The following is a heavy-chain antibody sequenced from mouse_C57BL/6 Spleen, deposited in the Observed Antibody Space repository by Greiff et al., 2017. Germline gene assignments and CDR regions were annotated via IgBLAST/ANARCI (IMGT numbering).Heavy chain of an antibody. CDR2: ISYDGSST. J-gene: IGHJ2*01. Sequence: EVKLVESEGGLVQPGSSMKLSCTASGFTFSDYYMAWVRPVPEKGLEWVANISYDGSSTYYLDSLKSRFIISRDNAKNILYLQMSSLKSEDTATYYCARSTYGQYFDYWGQGTTLTVSS. CDR1: GFTFSDYY. V-gene: IGHV5-16*01. D-gene: IGHD1-1*01. CDR3: ARSTYGQYFDY.